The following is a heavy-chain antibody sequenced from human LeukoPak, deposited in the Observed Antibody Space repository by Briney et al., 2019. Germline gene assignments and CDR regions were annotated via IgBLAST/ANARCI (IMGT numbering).Heavy chain of an antibody. Sequence: GGSLRLSCAASGFTFSSYSMNWVRQAPGKGLEWVSYISSSSSTIYYADSVKGRFTISRDNAKNSLYLQMNSLRAEDTAVYYCARDLLSIAVAGISPLDYWGQGTLVTVSS. CDR3: ARDLLSIAVAGISPLDY. J-gene: IGHJ4*02. D-gene: IGHD6-19*01. V-gene: IGHV3-48*01. CDR1: GFTFSSYS. CDR2: ISSSSSTI.